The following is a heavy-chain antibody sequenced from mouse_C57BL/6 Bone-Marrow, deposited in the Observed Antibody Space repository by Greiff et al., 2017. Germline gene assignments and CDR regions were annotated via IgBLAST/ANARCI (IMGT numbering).Heavy chain of an antibody. CDR1: GFTITDYY. Sequence: EVKVVESGGGLVQPGGSLSLSCAASGFTITDYYMSWVRQPPGKALEWLGFIRNKANGYTTEYSASVKGRFTISRDNSQSILYLQMNALRAEDSATDYCARSLNWAWFADWGQGTLVTVSA. J-gene: IGHJ3*01. V-gene: IGHV7-3*01. D-gene: IGHD4-1*01. CDR2: IRNKANGYTT. CDR3: ARSLNWAWFAD.